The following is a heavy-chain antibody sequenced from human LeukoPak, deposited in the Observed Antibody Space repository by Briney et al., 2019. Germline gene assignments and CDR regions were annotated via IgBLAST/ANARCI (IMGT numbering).Heavy chain of an antibody. D-gene: IGHD3-9*01. CDR3: ARGVFDRILRYFDWLSAGFDY. CDR1: GGSFSGYY. CDR2: INHSGST. J-gene: IGHJ4*02. Sequence: PSETLSLTCAAYGGSFSGYYWSWIRQPPGKGLEWIGEINHSGSTNYNPSLKSRVTISVDTSKNQFSLKLSSVTAADTAVYYCARGVFDRILRYFDWLSAGFDYWGQGTLVTVSS. V-gene: IGHV4-34*01.